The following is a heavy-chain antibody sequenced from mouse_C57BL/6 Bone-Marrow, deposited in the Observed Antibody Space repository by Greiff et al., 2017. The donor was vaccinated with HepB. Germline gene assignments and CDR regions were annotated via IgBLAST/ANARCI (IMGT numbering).Heavy chain of an antibody. CDR3: AREEAYYSND. Sequence: VKLQESGAELARPGASVKLSCKASGYTFTSYGMSWVKQRTGQGLEWIGEIYPRSGNTYYNEKFKGKATLTADKSSSTAYMELRSLTSEDSAVYFCAREEAYYSNDWGQGTTLTVSS. V-gene: IGHV1-81*01. D-gene: IGHD2-5*01. J-gene: IGHJ2*01. CDR2: IYPRSGNT. CDR1: GYTFTSYG.